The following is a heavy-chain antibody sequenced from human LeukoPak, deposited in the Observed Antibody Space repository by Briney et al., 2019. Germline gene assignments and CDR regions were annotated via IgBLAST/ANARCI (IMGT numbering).Heavy chain of an antibody. CDR3: ARYDSSGYNSY. CDR2: IYYTGST. D-gene: IGHD3-22*01. V-gene: IGHV4-59*11. Sequence: SETLSLTCTVSSASISSHSWSWVRQPPGKRLEWIGYIYYTGSTNYNPSLKSRLTISIDTSKNQFSLTLSSVTAADTAVYYCARYDSSGYNSYWGQGTLVTVSS. J-gene: IGHJ4*02. CDR1: SASISSHS.